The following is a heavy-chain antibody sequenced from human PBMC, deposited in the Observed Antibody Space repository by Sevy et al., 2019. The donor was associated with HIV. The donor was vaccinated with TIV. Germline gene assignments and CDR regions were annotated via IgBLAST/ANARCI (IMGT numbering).Heavy chain of an antibody. CDR2: ISGRDGDT. CDR1: GFTFKNYA. D-gene: IGHD3-16*01. CDR3: AKMITSYYYYGMDV. Sequence: GGSLRLSCAASGFTFKNYAMSWVRQAPGKGLEWVSAISGRDGDTYYENSVKGRFTISKDNSKNTLYLQMNSLRAEDTAVYYCAKMITSYYYYGMDVWGQGTTVTVSS. V-gene: IGHV3-23*01. J-gene: IGHJ6*02.